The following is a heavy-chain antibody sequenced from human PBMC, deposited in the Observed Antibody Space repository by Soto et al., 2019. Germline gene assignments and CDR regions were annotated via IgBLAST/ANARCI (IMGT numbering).Heavy chain of an antibody. D-gene: IGHD3-9*01. V-gene: IGHV4-39*01. CDR1: DDSINSDKYY. CDR3: ARLEGLATISYYFDF. CDR2: IYYRGIA. J-gene: IGHJ4*02. Sequence: SETLSLTCSVSDDSINSDKYYWGWIRQPPGKGLEWIGSIYYRGIAYYNPSLQTRVTISLDNSKSQFSLKLNSVTAADSAVYFCARLEGLATISYYFDFWGPGALVTVSS.